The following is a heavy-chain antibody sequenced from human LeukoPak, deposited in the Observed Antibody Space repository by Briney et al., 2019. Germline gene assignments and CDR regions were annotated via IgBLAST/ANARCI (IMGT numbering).Heavy chain of an antibody. V-gene: IGHV1-2*02. J-gene: IGHJ3*02. CDR2: INSDSGGT. D-gene: IGHD1-1*01. Sequence: GASVKVSCKASGYTFTGHYMHWVRQAPGQGLEWMGWINSDSGGTKYAQKFQGSVIMTRVTSISTAYMELSRRKSDDTAVYYCARGRVHSWSDAFDIWGQGTTVTVSS. CDR1: GYTFTGHY. CDR3: ARGRVHSWSDAFDI.